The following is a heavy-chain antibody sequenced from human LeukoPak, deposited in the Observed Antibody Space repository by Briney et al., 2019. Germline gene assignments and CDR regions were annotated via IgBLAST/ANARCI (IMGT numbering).Heavy chain of an antibody. J-gene: IGHJ3*02. D-gene: IGHD3-22*01. CDR2: IYYSGST. CDR1: GGSISSSSYY. Sequence: PSETLSLTCTVSGGSISSSSYYWGWIRQPPGKGLEWIGSIYYSGSTYYNPSLKSRVTISVDTSKNQFSLKLSSVTAADTAVYYCARSTRYDSSGYYLEAFDIWGQGTMVPVSS. CDR3: ARSTRYDSSGYYLEAFDI. V-gene: IGHV4-39*01.